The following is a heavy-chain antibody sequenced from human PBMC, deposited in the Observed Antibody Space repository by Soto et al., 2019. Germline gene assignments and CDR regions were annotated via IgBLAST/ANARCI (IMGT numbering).Heavy chain of an antibody. CDR1: GYSFTSYW. D-gene: IGHD6-13*01. V-gene: IGHV5-51*01. CDR2: IYPGDSDT. J-gene: IGHJ3*02. CDR3: ARKLGSWYFGRNGDAFAI. Sequence: GESLKISCKGSGYSFTSYWIGWVRQMPGKGLEWMGIIYPGDSDTRYSPSFQGQVTISADKSISTAYLQWSSLKASDTAMYYCARKLGSWYFGRNGDAFAIWGQGTMVTVSS.